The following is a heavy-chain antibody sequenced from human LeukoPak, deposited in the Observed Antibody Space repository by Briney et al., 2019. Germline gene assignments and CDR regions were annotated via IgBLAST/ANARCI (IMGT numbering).Heavy chain of an antibody. Sequence: PGGSLRLSCAASGFTFSSYAMSWVRQAPGKGLEWVSAISGSGGSTYYADSVKGRFTISRDNSKNTLYLQMNSLRAEDTAVYYCAKVFGFAVVIIDETDYWGQGTLVTVSS. V-gene: IGHV3-23*01. CDR1: GFTFSSYA. CDR2: ISGSGGST. CDR3: AKVFGFAVVIIDETDY. J-gene: IGHJ4*02. D-gene: IGHD3-3*01.